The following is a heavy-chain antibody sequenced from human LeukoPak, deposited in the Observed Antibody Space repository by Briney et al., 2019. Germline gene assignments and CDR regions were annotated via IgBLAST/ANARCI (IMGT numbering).Heavy chain of an antibody. CDR3: ARDLHHHHGDYSGPELFYFYGVCL. D-gene: IGHD4-17*01. V-gene: IGHV3-21*01. Sequence: KPGGSLGLSRQAPGVTLGSDRMRWARQAPGKGLEWVSSISSSSSYIYYADSGKGRFTISRDNAKNSLYLQMISLGTADTALYFCARDLHHHHGDYSGPELFYFYGVCLWGQGTTVTVSS. CDR2: ISSSSSYI. CDR1: GVTLGSDR. J-gene: IGHJ6*01.